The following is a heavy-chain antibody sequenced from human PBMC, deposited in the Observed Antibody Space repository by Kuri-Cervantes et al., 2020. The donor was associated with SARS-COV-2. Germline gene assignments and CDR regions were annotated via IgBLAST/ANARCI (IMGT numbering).Heavy chain of an antibody. V-gene: IGHV4-39*07. D-gene: IGHD4-23*01. CDR3: ARVDRATVATDAFDI. CDR1: GGSISSSSYY. CDR2: IYHSGST. Sequence: GSLRLSCTVSGGSISSSSYYWGWIRQPPGKGLEWIGSIYHSGSTYYNPSLKSRVTISVDTSKNQVSLRLTSVTAADTAVYYCARVDRATVATDAFDIWGQGTMVTVSS. J-gene: IGHJ3*02.